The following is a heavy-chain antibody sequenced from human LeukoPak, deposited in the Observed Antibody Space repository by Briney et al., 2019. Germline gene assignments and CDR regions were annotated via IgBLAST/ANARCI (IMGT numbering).Heavy chain of an antibody. V-gene: IGHV3-74*01. Sequence: GGSLRLSCTASGFTFTSYWMHWVRQAPGTGLVRVSRINSDGSGTNCADSVKGRFTISRDNAKNTLFLQMNSLRAEDTAVYYCARRGDGGRSFDFWGQGTLVTVSS. J-gene: IGHJ4*02. CDR2: INSDGSGT. D-gene: IGHD4-23*01. CDR1: GFTFTSYW. CDR3: ARRGDGGRSFDF.